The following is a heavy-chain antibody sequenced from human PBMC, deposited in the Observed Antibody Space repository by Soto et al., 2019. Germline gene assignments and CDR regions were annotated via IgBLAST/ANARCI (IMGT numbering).Heavy chain of an antibody. V-gene: IGHV3-30-3*01. CDR3: ARSEVTHKRNPLNYYYYYGMDV. CDR1: GFTFSSYA. J-gene: IGHJ6*02. CDR2: ISYDGSNK. Sequence: GGSLRLSCAASGFTFSSYAMHWVRQAPGKGLEWVAVISYDGSNKYYADSVKGRFTISRDNSKNTLYLQMNSLRAEDTAVYYCARSEVTHKRNPLNYYYYYGMDVWGQGTTVTVSS. D-gene: IGHD2-21*02.